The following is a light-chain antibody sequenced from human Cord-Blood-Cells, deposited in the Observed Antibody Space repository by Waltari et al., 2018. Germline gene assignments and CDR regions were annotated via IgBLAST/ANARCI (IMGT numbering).Light chain of an antibody. CDR2: DAP. CDR3: QQRSNWPWT. V-gene: IGKV3-11*01. J-gene: IGKJ1*01. CDR1: QSVSSY. Sequence: EIVLTQSPATLSLSPGERATLSCRASQSVSSYLAWYQQKPGQAPRLLIYDAPNRATGIPARVSSSGSGTDFTLTISSLEPEDFAVYYCQQRSNWPWTFGQGTKVEIK.